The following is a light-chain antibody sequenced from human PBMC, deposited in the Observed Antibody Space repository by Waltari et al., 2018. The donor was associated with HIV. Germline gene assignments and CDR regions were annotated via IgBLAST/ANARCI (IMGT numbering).Light chain of an antibody. J-gene: IGKJ1*01. CDR3: QQYYSTPKT. V-gene: IGKV4-1*01. Sequence: IVLTQSPDSLALSLGERATINCKSSQSVTYTSNKKSFLAWYQQKPGQAPKLLFYWASTRESGVPDRFSGNGSGTDFTLTIDSLQTEDVALYCCQQYYSTPKTFGLGTKVEI. CDR2: WAS. CDR1: QSVTYTSNKKSF.